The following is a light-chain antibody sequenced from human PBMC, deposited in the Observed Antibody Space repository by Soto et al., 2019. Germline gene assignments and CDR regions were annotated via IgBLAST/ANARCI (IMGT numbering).Light chain of an antibody. CDR1: QSISSW. Sequence: DIQMTQYPSTLSASVGERVTITCRASQSISSWLAWYQQKPGKAPKLLVYKVSILESGVPSRFSSSGAVTEFTITISSLQPDDFTSYYFQEYNSYSLTCGQRTKVVIK. J-gene: IGKJ1*01. CDR2: KVS. CDR3: QEYNSYSLT. V-gene: IGKV1-5*03.